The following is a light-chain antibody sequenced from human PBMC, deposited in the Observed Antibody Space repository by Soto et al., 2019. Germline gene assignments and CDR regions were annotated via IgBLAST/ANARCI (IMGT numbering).Light chain of an antibody. CDR3: QQLNIYPIT. CDR2: AAS. CDR1: QGISSY. V-gene: IGKV1-9*01. Sequence: DIQLTQSPSFLSASVGDRVTITCRASQGISSYLAWYQQKPGKAPKLLIYAASTLQSGVPSRFSGSGSGTEFTLTISSLQHEDFAAYYCQQLNIYPITFGGGTKVEIK. J-gene: IGKJ4*01.